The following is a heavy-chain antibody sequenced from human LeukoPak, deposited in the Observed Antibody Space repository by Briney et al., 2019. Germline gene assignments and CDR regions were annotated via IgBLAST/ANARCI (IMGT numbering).Heavy chain of an antibody. D-gene: IGHD2-15*01. V-gene: IGHV4-39*01. J-gene: IGHJ6*01. CDR1: GASISSSTYY. CDR2: IYETGST. CDR3: ARHSGSGYYFYFYTMDV. Sequence: SETLSLTCAVSGASISSSTYYWGWIRQPPGKGLEWIGCIYETGSTYYKSSLKSRVTISVDTSKNQFSLKLSSVTAADTAVYYCARHSGSGYYFYFYTMDVWGQGATVTVSS.